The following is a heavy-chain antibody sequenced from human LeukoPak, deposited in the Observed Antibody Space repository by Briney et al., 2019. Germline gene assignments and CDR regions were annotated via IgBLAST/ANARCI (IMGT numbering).Heavy chain of an antibody. Sequence: ASVKVSCKASGYTFTSYGISWVRQAPGQGLEWMGWISAYNGDTKYAQKLQGRVTMTTDTSTSTAYMELRSLTSDDTAVYYCARGPPYYYGMDVWGQGTTVTVSS. V-gene: IGHV1-18*01. CDR1: GYTFTSYG. CDR2: ISAYNGDT. J-gene: IGHJ6*02. CDR3: ARGPPYYYGMDV.